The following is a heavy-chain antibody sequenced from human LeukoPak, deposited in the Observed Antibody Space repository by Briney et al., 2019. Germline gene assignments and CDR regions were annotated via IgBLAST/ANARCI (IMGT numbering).Heavy chain of an antibody. J-gene: IGHJ4*02. Sequence: ASVKVSSKASGYTLSDYYMHWVRQAPRQGLEWIGRINPNSGGTNYAQKFQSRVTITRDTSISTAYMELSRLRSDDTAVYYCARGSSIQLWTIEFDYWGQGTLVTVSS. CDR2: INPNSGGT. CDR3: ARGSSIQLWTIEFDY. CDR1: GYTLSDYY. V-gene: IGHV1-2*06. D-gene: IGHD5-18*01.